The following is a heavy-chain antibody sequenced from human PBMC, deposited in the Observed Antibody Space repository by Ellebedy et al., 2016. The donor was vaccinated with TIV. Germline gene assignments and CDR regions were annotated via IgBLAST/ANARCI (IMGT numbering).Heavy chain of an antibody. V-gene: IGHV3-30*18. J-gene: IGHJ4*02. D-gene: IGHD4-23*01. Sequence: GESLKISCTASAFTFSAYGMHWVRQAPGKGLEWVAVISHDGSKTYYAESVQGRFTISRDNSNNTLYLQMTSLRTQDTAVYYCAKERHPRHPRWMGPTDFDYWGQGTLVAVSS. CDR3: AKERHPRHPRWMGPTDFDY. CDR2: ISHDGSKT. CDR1: AFTFSAYG.